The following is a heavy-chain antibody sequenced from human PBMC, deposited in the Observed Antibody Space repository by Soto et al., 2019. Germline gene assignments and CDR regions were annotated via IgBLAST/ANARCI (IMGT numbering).Heavy chain of an antibody. CDR1: DDSIISDKYY. Sequence: SETLSHTCSVSDDSIISDKYYWGWIRQPPGKGLEWIGSIYYRGNAYYNPSLKSRVTISVDTSKNQFSLKLSSVTAADTAVYYCARGYCSGGSCYGHYYYYGMDVWGQGTTVTVSS. CDR3: ARGYCSGGSCYGHYYYYGMDV. CDR2: IYYRGNA. V-gene: IGHV4-39*07. J-gene: IGHJ6*02. D-gene: IGHD2-15*01.